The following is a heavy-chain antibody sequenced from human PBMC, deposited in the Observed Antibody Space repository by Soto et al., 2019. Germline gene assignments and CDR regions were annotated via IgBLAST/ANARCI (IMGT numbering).Heavy chain of an antibody. V-gene: IGHV1-69*04. D-gene: IGHD3-9*01. CDR1: GGTFSSYT. CDR2: IIPILGIA. J-gene: IGHJ4*02. CDR3: ARDFPSILTGYNVY. Sequence: SVKVSCKASGGTFSSYTISWVRQAPGQGLEWMGRIIPILGIANYAQKFQGRVTITADKSTSTAYMELSSLRSEDTAVYYCARDFPSILTGYNVYWGQGTLVTVS.